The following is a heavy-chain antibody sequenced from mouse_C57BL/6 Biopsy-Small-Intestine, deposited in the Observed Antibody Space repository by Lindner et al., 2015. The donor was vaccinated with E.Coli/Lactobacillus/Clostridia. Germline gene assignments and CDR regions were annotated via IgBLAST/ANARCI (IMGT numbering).Heavy chain of an antibody. D-gene: IGHD1-1*01. CDR1: GYTFTGYW. J-gene: IGHJ3*01. V-gene: IGHV1-9*01. Sequence: VQLQESGAELMKPGASVKLSCKVTGYTFTGYWIEWIKQRPGQGLEWIGEIYPSTGSTIYNQKFKAKATLTVDKSSSTAYMQLKSLTSEDSAVYYCARSFDHGSSYKAWFAYWGQGTLVTVSA. CDR2: IYPSTGST. CDR3: ARSFDHGSSYKAWFAY.